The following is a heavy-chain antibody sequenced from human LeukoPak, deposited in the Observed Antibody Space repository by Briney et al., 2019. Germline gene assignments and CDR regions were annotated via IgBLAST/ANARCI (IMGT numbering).Heavy chain of an antibody. CDR1: GFTFDDYA. J-gene: IGHJ4*02. CDR2: ISWNSGSI. CDR3: ARGAHYYDSSGYFDY. Sequence: GRSLRLSCAASGFTFDDYAMHWVRQAPGKGLEWVSGISWNSGSIGYADSVKGRFTISRDNAKNSLYLQMNSLRAEDTAVYYCARGAHYYDSSGYFDYWGQGTLVTVSS. D-gene: IGHD3-22*01. V-gene: IGHV3-9*01.